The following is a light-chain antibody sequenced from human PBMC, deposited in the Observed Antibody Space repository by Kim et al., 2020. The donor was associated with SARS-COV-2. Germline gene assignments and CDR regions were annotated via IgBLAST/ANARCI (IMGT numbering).Light chain of an antibody. CDR1: QSLLDSDEGNTY. CDR3: MQRIEFPYS. CDR2: TLS. J-gene: IGKJ2*03. V-gene: IGKV2-40*01. Sequence: PASSSSRFSQSLLDSDEGNTYLNWYLQKPGQSRQLLVYTLSYRASGVPDRFSGSGSGTDVTLKISRVEAEEVGVYYCMQRIEFPYSFGQGTKLEI.